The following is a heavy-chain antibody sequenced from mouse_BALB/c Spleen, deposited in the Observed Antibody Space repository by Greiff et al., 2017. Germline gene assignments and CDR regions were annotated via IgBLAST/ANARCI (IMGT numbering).Heavy chain of an antibody. CDR2: IRNKANGYTT. J-gene: IGHJ2*01. Sequence: EVQLQQSGGGLVQPGGSLRLSCATSGFTFTDYYMSWVRQPPGKALEWLGFIRNKANGYTTEYSASVKGRFTISRDNSQSILYLQMNTLRAEDSATYYCARDDDLYYFDYWGQGTTLTVSS. D-gene: IGHD2-12*01. V-gene: IGHV7-3*02. CDR3: ARDDDLYYFDY. CDR1: GFTFTDYY.